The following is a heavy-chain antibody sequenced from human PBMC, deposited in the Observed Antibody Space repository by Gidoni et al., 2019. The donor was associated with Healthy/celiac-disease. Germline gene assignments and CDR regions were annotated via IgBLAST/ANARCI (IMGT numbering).Heavy chain of an antibody. CDR2: IYYSGST. Sequence: QVQLQESGPGLVKPSQTLSLTCTVSGGSISSGGYYWSWIRQRPGKGLEWIGYIYYSGSTYYNPSLKSRVTISVDTSKNQFSLKLSSVTAADTAVYYCAGSSGWYPDYYGMDVWGQGTTVTVSS. D-gene: IGHD6-19*01. CDR3: AGSSGWYPDYYGMDV. V-gene: IGHV4-31*03. J-gene: IGHJ6*02. CDR1: GGSISSGGYY.